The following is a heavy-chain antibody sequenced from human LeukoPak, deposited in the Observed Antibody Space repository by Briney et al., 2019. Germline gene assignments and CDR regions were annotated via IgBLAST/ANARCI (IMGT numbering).Heavy chain of an antibody. CDR2: GYYTGST. D-gene: IGHD6-6*01. CDR3: ARDKPGSSSYDY. Sequence: SETLSLTCTVSGGSISSSSHHWGWIRQPPGKGLEWIGTGYYTGSTYYNPSLKSRITISVDTSQNQFSLKLNSVTAADTAVYYCARDKPGSSSYDYWDQGTLVTVSS. J-gene: IGHJ4*02. V-gene: IGHV4-39*02. CDR1: GGSISSSSHH.